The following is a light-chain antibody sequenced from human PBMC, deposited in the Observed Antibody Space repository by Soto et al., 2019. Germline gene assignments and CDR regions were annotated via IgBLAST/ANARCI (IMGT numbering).Light chain of an antibody. Sequence: EIVFTQTPATLSLSPGERSTLSCRASQSITNYLGWYQQKPGQAPRLLIYGASSRATGILDRFSGSGSGTDFTLTISRLEPEDFAVYYCQQYGSSPSFGPGTKVDIK. J-gene: IGKJ3*01. V-gene: IGKV3-20*01. CDR2: GAS. CDR1: QSITNY. CDR3: QQYGSSPS.